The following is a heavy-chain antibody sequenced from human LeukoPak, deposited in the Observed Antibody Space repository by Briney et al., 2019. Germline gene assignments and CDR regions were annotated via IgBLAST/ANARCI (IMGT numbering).Heavy chain of an antibody. Sequence: GGSLRLSCAASGFTVSSTYMTWVRQAPGKGLEWVSVIYIGGTSYYAHSVKGRFTISGDTSTNSLHLPVNSLRAEDTAVYYCARDPYYDFWSDYGTEAFDIWGQGTMVTVSS. D-gene: IGHD3-3*01. V-gene: IGHV3-53*01. CDR1: GFTVSSTY. CDR2: IYIGGTS. J-gene: IGHJ3*02. CDR3: ARDPYYDFWSDYGTEAFDI.